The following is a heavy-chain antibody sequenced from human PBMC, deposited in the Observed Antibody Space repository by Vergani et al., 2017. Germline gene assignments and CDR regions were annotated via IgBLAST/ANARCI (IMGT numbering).Heavy chain of an antibody. CDR1: GYSFTSYW. D-gene: IGHD2-15*01. J-gene: IGHJ5*02. V-gene: IGHV5-51*03. CDR3: ARLYCSGGSCYDRNHNWFDP. Sequence: EVQLVPSGAEVKKPGESLKISCKGSGYSFTSYWIGWVRQMPGKGLEWMGIIYPGDSDTRYSPSFPGQVTISADKSTSTAYLRWSSLKGSYTAMYYCARLYCSGGSCYDRNHNWFDPWGQGTLVTVSS. CDR2: IYPGDSDT.